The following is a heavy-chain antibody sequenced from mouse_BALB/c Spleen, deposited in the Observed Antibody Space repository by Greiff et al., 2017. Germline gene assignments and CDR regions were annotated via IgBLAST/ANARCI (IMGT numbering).Heavy chain of an antibody. CDR1: GYSITSDYA. CDR2: ISYSGST. V-gene: IGHV3-2*02. CDR3: AGGYDYAMDY. D-gene: IGHD2-2*01. J-gene: IGHJ4*01. Sequence: VQLQQSGPGLVKPSQSLSLTCTVTGYSITSDYAWNWIRQFPGNKLEWMGYISYSGSTSYNPSLKSRISITRDTSKNQFFLQLNSVTTEDTATYYCAGGYDYAMDYWGQGTSVTVSS.